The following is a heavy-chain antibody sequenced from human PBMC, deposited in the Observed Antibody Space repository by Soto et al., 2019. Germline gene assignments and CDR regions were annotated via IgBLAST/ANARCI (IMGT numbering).Heavy chain of an antibody. D-gene: IGHD6-19*01. Sequence: PSETLSLTCSVSGDFISNTTYYWAWIGHPPGKGLEWIGYIYYSGSTNYNPSLKSRVTISVDTSKNQFSLKLSSVTAADTAVYYCARGGRYSSGWYYYYGMDVWGQGTTVTVSS. V-gene: IGHV4-61*05. CDR3: ARGGRYSSGWYYYYGMDV. J-gene: IGHJ6*02. CDR2: IYYSGST. CDR1: GDFISNTTYY.